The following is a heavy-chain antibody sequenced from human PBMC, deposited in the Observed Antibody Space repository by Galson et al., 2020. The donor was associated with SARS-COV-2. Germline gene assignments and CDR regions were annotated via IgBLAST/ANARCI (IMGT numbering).Heavy chain of an antibody. CDR3: RQFELGAVPIDY. Sequence: SETLSLTCTVSGGSMNSGSYYWNWIRQPAGKGLEWIVHVFITGTTNYNPSLKSRATISLDTSKNQFSLKLTSVTAADTAVYYCRQFELGAVPIDYWGQGTLVTVSS. CDR1: GGSMNSGSYY. CDR2: VFITGTT. D-gene: IGHD6-19*01. J-gene: IGHJ4*02. V-gene: IGHV4-61*09.